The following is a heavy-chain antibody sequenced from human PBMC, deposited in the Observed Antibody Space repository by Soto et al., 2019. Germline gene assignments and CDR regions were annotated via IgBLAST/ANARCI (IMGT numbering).Heavy chain of an antibody. D-gene: IGHD3-10*01. Sequence: QVQLVQSGAEVKKPGASVKVSWKASGYAYTGYYMHWVRQAPGQGLEWMGWINSNSGGTKYAQKFQGRVTMTRDTSIITAYMELRRLRSDDTAVYYCARDLEGRGSFDIWGQGTMVTASS. CDR2: INSNSGGT. J-gene: IGHJ3*02. CDR3: ARDLEGRGSFDI. V-gene: IGHV1-2*02. CDR1: GYAYTGYY.